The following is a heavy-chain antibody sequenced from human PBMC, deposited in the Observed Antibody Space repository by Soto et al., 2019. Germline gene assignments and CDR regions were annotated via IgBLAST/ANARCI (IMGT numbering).Heavy chain of an antibody. CDR1: GGSFSGYY. CDR2: INHSGST. CDR3: AREIIVVVPAADYYYYGMDV. D-gene: IGHD2-2*01. V-gene: IGHV4-34*01. J-gene: IGHJ6*02. Sequence: SETLSLTCAVYGGSFSGYYWSWIRQPPGKGLEWIGEINHSGSTNYNPSLKSRVTISVDTSKSQFSLKLSSVTAADTAVYYCAREIIVVVPAADYYYYGMDVWGQGTKVTVSS.